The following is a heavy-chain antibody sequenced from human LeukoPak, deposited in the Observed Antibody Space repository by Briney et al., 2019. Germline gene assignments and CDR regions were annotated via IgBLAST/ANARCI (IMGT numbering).Heavy chain of an antibody. Sequence: SVKVSCKASGGTFSSYAISWVRQAPGQGLEWMGGIIPIFGTANYAQKFQGRVTITADESTSTAYMELSNLRSEDTAVYYCARTTVVVPAAILDWFDPWGQGTLVTVSS. CDR2: IIPIFGTA. D-gene: IGHD2-2*02. V-gene: IGHV1-69*13. CDR1: GGTFSSYA. CDR3: ARTTVVVPAAILDWFDP. J-gene: IGHJ5*02.